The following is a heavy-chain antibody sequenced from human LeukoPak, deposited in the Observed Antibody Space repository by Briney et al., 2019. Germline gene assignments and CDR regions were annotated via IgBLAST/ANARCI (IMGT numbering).Heavy chain of an antibody. V-gene: IGHV4-31*11. J-gene: IGHJ4*02. CDR3: ARDQYYYDSSGYHVSHYFDY. CDR2: IYYSGST. CDR1: GGSISSGGYY. D-gene: IGHD3-22*01. Sequence: SETLSLTCAVYGGSISSGGYYWSWIRQHPGKGLEWIGYIYYSGSTYYNPSLKSRVTISVDTSKNQFSLKLSSVTAADTAVYYCARDQYYYDSSGYHVSHYFDYWGQGTLVTVSS.